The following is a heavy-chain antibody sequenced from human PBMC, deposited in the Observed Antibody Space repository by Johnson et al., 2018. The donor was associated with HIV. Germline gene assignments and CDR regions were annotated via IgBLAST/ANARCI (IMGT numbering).Heavy chain of an antibody. Sequence: VHLVESGGGLIQPGGSPRLSCTASGLTVSSNYMSWVRQAPGKGLEWVSVMYSGGTTYHAESVKGRVTIPRDNSKNTLYLQMNSLRTEDTALYYCSSLYYDFWSAFHDVFDIWGQGTMVTVSS. CDR3: SSLYYDFWSAFHDVFDI. CDR2: MYSGGTT. D-gene: IGHD3-3*01. CDR1: GLTVSSNY. V-gene: IGHV3-66*03. J-gene: IGHJ3*02.